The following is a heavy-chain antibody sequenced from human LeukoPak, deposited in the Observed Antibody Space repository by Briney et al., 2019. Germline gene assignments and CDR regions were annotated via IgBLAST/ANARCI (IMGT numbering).Heavy chain of an antibody. J-gene: IGHJ5*02. Sequence: SETLSLTCTVSGGSISSYYWSWIRQPPGKGLEWIGYIYYSGSTNYNPSLKSRVTISVDTSKNQFSLKLSSVTAADTAVYYCARVPMAAAESGFDPWGQGTLVTVSS. CDR2: IYYSGST. D-gene: IGHD6-13*01. V-gene: IGHV4-59*01. CDR1: GGSISSYY. CDR3: ARVPMAAAESGFDP.